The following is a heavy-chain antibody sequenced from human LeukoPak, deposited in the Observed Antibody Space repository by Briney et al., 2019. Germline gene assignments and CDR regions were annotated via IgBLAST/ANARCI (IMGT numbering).Heavy chain of an antibody. J-gene: IGHJ4*02. V-gene: IGHV3-21*01. CDR2: ISSSSSYI. CDR3: ARSGVTVAATPWD. D-gene: IGHD6-19*01. CDR1: GFTFSSYS. Sequence: GGSLRLSCAASGFTFSSYSMNWVRQAPGKGLEWVSSISSSSSYIYYADSVKGRFTISRDNAKNSLYLQMNSLRAEDTAVYYCARSGVTVAATPWDWGQGSPVTVSS.